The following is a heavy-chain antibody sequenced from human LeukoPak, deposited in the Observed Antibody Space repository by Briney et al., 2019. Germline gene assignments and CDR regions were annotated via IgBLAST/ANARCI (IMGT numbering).Heavy chain of an antibody. CDR2: INHSGST. V-gene: IGHV4-34*01. D-gene: IGHD3-10*01. Sequence: SETLSLTCAVYGGSFSGYYWSWIRQPPGKGLEWIGEINHSGSTNYNPSLKSRVTISVDTSKNQFSLTLSSVTAADTAVYYCARGTWITMFRGPKNPRYLDLWGRGTLVTVSS. CDR3: ARGTWITMFRGPKNPRYLDL. CDR1: GGSFSGYY. J-gene: IGHJ2*01.